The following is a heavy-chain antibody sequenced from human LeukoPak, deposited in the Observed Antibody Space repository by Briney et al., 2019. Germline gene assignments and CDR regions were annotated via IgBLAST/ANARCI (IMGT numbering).Heavy chain of an antibody. D-gene: IGHD3-9*01. CDR3: ARTYYDILTGYNPYFDY. J-gene: IGHJ4*02. Sequence: GGSLRLSCAASGFTFSSYSMNWVRQAPGKGLEWVSSISSSSSYIYSADSVKGRFTISRDNAKNFLYLQMNSLRAEDTAVYYCARTYYDILTGYNPYFDYWGQGTLVTVSS. CDR1: GFTFSSYS. CDR2: ISSSSSYI. V-gene: IGHV3-21*01.